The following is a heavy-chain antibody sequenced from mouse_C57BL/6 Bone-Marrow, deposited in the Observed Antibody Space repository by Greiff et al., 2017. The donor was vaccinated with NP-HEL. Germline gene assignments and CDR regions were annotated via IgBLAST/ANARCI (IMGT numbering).Heavy chain of an antibody. CDR3: ARSSYARHWYFDV. CDR1: GYAFTNYL. CDR2: ISHGSGGT. V-gene: IGHV1-54*01. Sequence: VQLQQSGAELVRPGTSVKVSCKASGYAFTNYLIEWVKQRPGQGLEWIGVISHGSGGTNYHEKFKGKATLTADKSSSTAYMQLSSLTSEDSAVYICARSSYARHWYFDVWGTGTTVTVSS. D-gene: IGHD1-1*01. J-gene: IGHJ1*03.